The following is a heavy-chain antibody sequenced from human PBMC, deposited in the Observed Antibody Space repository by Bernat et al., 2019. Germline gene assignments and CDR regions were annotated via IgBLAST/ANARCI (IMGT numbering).Heavy chain of an antibody. CDR1: GFTFSSYG. V-gene: IGHV3-33*01. J-gene: IGHJ6*02. Sequence: QVQLVESGGGVVQPGRSLRLPCAASGFTFSSYGMHWVRQAPGKGLEWVAVIWYDGSNKYYADSVKCRFTISRDNSKNTLYLQMSSLRAEDTAVYYCARDRTTMVRGVTDAYYYGMDVWGQGTTVTVSS. D-gene: IGHD3-10*01. CDR2: IWYDGSNK. CDR3: ARDRTTMVRGVTDAYYYGMDV.